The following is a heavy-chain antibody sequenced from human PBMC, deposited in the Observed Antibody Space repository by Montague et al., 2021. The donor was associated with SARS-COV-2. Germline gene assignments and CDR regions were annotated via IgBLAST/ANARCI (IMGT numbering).Heavy chain of an antibody. V-gene: IGHV4-4*07. Sequence: SETLSLTCTVSGDSFSSTYYWSWIRQPAGKGLGCIGRIYISGSTNYNPPLKSRVTMAIDTSKNQSSLKLSSLTAADTAVYYCARGRQLDFDYWGQGTLVTVSS. CDR1: GDSFSSTYY. J-gene: IGHJ4*02. CDR2: IYISGST. CDR3: ARGRQLDFDY. D-gene: IGHD6-13*01.